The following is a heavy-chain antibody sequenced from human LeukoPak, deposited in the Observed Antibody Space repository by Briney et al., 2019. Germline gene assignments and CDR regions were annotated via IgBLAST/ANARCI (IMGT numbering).Heavy chain of an antibody. J-gene: IGHJ4*02. CDR3: ARDTALIGAAVGGLGYFDY. CDR1: GGSISSYY. D-gene: IGHD6-13*01. CDR2: IYYSGST. V-gene: IGHV4-59*01. Sequence: SETLSLTCTVPGGSISSYYWSWIRQPPGKGLEWIGYIYYSGSTNYNPSLKRRVTISVDTSKNQFSLKLSSVTAADTAVYYCARDTALIGAAVGGLGYFDYWGQGTLVTVSS.